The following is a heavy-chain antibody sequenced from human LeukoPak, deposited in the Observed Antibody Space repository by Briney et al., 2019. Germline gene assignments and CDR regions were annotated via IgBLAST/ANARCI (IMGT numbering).Heavy chain of an antibody. V-gene: IGHV3-7*04. D-gene: IGHD2-2*01. CDR3: ARAYHSVYCYYYMDV. Sequence: GGSLRLSCAASGFTFSSYWMSWVRQAPGKGLEWVANIKQDGSEKYYVDSVKGRFTISRDNAKNSLYLQMNSLRAEDTAVYYCARAYHSVYCYYYMDVWGKGTTVTVSS. CDR1: GFTFSSYW. J-gene: IGHJ6*03. CDR2: IKQDGSEK.